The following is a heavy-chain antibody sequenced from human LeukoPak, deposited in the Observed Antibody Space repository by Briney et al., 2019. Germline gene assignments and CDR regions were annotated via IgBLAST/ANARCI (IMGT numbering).Heavy chain of an antibody. CDR1: GYTLTELS. Sequence: ASVKVSCKVSGYTLTELSMHWVRQAPGKGLEWMGGFDPEDGETIYAQKFQGRVTMTEDTSTDPAYMELSSLRSADTAVYYCARGNTYYYGSGSYYNPDAFDIWGQGTMVTVSS. CDR3: ARGNTYYYGSGSYYNPDAFDI. D-gene: IGHD3-10*01. CDR2: FDPEDGET. V-gene: IGHV1-24*01. J-gene: IGHJ3*02.